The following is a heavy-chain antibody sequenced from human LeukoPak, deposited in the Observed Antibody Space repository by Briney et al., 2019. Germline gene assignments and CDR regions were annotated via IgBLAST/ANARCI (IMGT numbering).Heavy chain of an antibody. Sequence: GGSLRLSCAASGFSFSRYGMHWVRQSPGKGLEWVAFIRFDGTYKFYTDSLKGRFTISRDNSKNTLYLQMNSLRSQDTAVYYCAKFGLLPPINFDYWGQGTLVTVSS. CDR3: AKFGLLPPINFDY. CDR1: GFSFSRYG. V-gene: IGHV3-30*02. D-gene: IGHD2-15*01. J-gene: IGHJ4*02. CDR2: IRFDGTYK.